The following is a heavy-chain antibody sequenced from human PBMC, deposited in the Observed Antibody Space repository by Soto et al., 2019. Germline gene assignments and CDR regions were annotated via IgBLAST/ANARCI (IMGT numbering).Heavy chain of an antibody. D-gene: IGHD6-19*01. CDR1: RFTFTTYA. CDR2: ITGSGGGT. V-gene: IGHV3-23*01. J-gene: IGHJ4*02. CDR3: AKGCLTVAGTSCS. Sequence: EVQLLESGGGLVQPGGSLRLSCAASRFTFTTYAMSWVRQAPGKGLEWVSSITGSGGGTYYADSVRGRFTSARDNSNNPLYLQMNSLRAEDTAVYYCAKGCLTVAGTSCSWGQGTLVTVSS.